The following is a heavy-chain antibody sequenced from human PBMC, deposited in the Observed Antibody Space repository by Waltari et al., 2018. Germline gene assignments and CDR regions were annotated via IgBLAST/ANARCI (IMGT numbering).Heavy chain of an antibody. J-gene: IGHJ4*02. CDR2: IYYSGIT. D-gene: IGHD1-26*01. V-gene: IGHV4-39*07. Sequence: QLQLQESGPGLVKPSETLSLTCTVSGGSISSSSYYWGWIRQPPGKGLEWIGSIYYSGITYYNPPLKSRVTRSGDTSKNQFSRKLNSVTAADTAVYYGARENRGRSYSHFDYWGQGTLVTVSS. CDR1: GGSISSSSYY. CDR3: ARENRGRSYSHFDY.